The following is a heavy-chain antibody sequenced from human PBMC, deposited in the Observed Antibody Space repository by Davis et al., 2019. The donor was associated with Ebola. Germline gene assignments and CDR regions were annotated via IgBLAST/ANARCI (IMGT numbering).Heavy chain of an antibody. V-gene: IGHV1-18*01. J-gene: IGHJ4*02. CDR3: ARAQFPTTSDH. CDR1: GYTFTSYD. Sequence: VSVKVSCKASGYTFTSYDINWVRQATGQGLEWMGWINPHNGNTNYAQNVQGRVIMTSDTATTTAYMEVGSLRSDDTAVYYCARAQFPTTSDHWGQGTLVTVSS. D-gene: IGHD1-1*01. CDR2: INPHNGNT.